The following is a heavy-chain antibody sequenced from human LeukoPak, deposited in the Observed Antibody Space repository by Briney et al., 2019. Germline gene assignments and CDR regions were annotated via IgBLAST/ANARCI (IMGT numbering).Heavy chain of an antibody. Sequence: PGGSLRLSCAASGFTLRSHWMTWVRQAPGKGLEWVASLKQNARETSYVASVQGRFTISRDDAKSSLSLQMNSLKVEDTAVYYCARGPPYGTRSDYLDYWGQGALVTVSS. D-gene: IGHD3-10*01. J-gene: IGHJ4*02. CDR1: GFTLRSHW. CDR2: LKQNARET. CDR3: ARGPPYGTRSDYLDY. V-gene: IGHV3-7*01.